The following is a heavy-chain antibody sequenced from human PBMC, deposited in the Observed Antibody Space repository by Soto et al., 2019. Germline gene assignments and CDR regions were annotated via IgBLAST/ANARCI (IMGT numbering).Heavy chain of an antibody. CDR1: GGSISSYY. Sequence: QVQLQESGPGLVKPSETLSLTCTVSGGSISSYYWSWIRQPPGKGLEWIGYIYYSGSTNYNPSLKSRVTISVDTSKNQFSLKLSSVTAADTAVYYCARGKGERGDWFDPWGQGTLVTVSS. CDR2: IYYSGST. CDR3: ARGKGERGDWFDP. J-gene: IGHJ5*02. D-gene: IGHD3-10*01. V-gene: IGHV4-59*01.